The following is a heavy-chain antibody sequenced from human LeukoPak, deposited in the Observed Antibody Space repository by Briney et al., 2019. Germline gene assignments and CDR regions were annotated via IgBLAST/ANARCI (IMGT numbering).Heavy chain of an antibody. J-gene: IGHJ5*02. CDR3: ARDSGYP. Sequence: PGGSLRLSCAASGFTFSSYGMHWVRQAPGKGLEWVAVISYDGSKEYYADSVKGRFTISRDNSKNTLHLQMNSLRAEDTAVYYCARDSGYPWGQGTLVTVSS. D-gene: IGHD5-12*01. V-gene: IGHV3-33*05. CDR2: ISYDGSKE. CDR1: GFTFSSYG.